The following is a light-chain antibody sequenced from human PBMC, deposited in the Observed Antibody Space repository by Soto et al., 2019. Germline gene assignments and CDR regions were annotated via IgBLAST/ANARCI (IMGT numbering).Light chain of an antibody. CDR3: QQYNNYWGLT. J-gene: IGKJ4*01. Sequence: DIQMTQSPSTLSASVGDRVTITCRASQSMSYWLAWYQQKPGKAPKLLIYKATNLEAGVPSRFSGSGSGTEFTLTISSLQSDDSATYYCQQYNNYWGLTFGGGTRVEIK. CDR2: KAT. V-gene: IGKV1-5*03. CDR1: QSMSYW.